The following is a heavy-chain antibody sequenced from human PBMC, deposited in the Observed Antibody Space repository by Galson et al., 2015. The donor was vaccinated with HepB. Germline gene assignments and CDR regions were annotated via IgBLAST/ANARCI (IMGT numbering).Heavy chain of an antibody. CDR2: ISYDGSNK. CDR3: TITMIDSAPGYYMDV. D-gene: IGHD3-22*01. V-gene: IGHV3-30-3*01. J-gene: IGHJ6*03. Sequence: SLRLSCAASGFTFSSYAMHWVRQAPGKGLEWVAVISYDGSNKYYADSVKGRFTISRDNSKNTLYLQMNSLRAEDTAVYYCTITMIDSAPGYYMDVWGKGTTVTVSS. CDR1: GFTFSSYA.